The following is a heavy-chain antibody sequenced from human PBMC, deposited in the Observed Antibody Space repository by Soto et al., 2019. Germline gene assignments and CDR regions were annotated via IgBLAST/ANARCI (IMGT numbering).Heavy chain of an antibody. J-gene: IGHJ5*02. D-gene: IGHD5-12*01. Sequence: PVRSVTLSSGGCAGTCEGSDMGWSGHARGKGLEWLSYISPGSRYPAYADSVKGRFTISRDNAKGSLYLQMMSLTAEDTAIYSCVTGGRGGLFDPWGQGTLVTVSS. CDR2: ISPGSRYP. CDR3: VTGGRGGLFDP. V-gene: IGHV3-11*06. CDR1: AGTCEGSD.